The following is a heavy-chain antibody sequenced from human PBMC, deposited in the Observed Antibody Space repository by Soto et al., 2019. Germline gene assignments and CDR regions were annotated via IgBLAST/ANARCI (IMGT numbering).Heavy chain of an antibody. D-gene: IGHD6-13*01. J-gene: IGHJ5*01. CDR1: GGSISSYY. CDR3: ARVHHRSSWSYNWFDP. CDR2: IYYSGST. V-gene: IGHV4-59*01. Sequence: SETLSLTCTVSGGSISSYYWSWIRQPPGKGLEWIGYIYYSGSTNYNPSLKSRVTISVDTSKNQFSLKLSSVTAADTAVYYCARVHHRSSWSYNWFDPWGQGTLVTVSS.